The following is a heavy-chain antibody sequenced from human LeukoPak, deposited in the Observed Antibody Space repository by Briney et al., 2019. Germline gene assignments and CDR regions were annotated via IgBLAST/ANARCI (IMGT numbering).Heavy chain of an antibody. CDR1: GGTFRSAA. J-gene: IGHJ4*02. CDR3: TRDEYKGSAPFNY. CDR2: IILMFGTT. D-gene: IGHD1-1*01. Sequence: PVASVKVSCKASGGTFRSAAMSWVRQAPGPGLEWVGHIILMFGTTTYAQNLQGRVTISADESTSTVYMELTRLTSDDTGIYYCTRDEYKGSAPFNYWGQGTQVIVSS. V-gene: IGHV1-69*13.